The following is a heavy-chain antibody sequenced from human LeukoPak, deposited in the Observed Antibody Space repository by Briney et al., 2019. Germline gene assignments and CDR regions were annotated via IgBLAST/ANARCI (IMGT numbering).Heavy chain of an antibody. D-gene: IGHD6-13*01. J-gene: IGHJ4*02. CDR1: GGSFSGYY. CDR3: ARDGKYSSSWFRSFDY. Sequence: SETLSLTCAVYGGSFSGYYWSWIRQPPGKGLEWIGEINHSGSTNYNPSLKSRVTMSVDTSKNQFSLKLSSVTAADTAVYYCARDGKYSSSWFRSFDYWGQGTLVTVSS. V-gene: IGHV4-34*01. CDR2: INHSGST.